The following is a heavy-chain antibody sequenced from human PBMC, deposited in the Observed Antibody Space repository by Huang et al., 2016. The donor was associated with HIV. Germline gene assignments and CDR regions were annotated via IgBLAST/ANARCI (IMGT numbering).Heavy chain of an antibody. CDR1: GYAFTSYY. D-gene: IGHD3-22*01. J-gene: IGHJ4*02. V-gene: IGHV1-46*01. Sequence: QVQLVQSGAEVKKPGASVKVSCKASGYAFTSYYLHWVRQAPGQGLEWRGIINPSDGSTSDAQKCQGRVTTTRDTSTNTVFMELSSLRSEDTAVYYCAGDRDFYDSSGYWGFNYFDYWGQGTLVTVSS. CDR2: INPSDGST. CDR3: AGDRDFYDSSGYWGFNYFDY.